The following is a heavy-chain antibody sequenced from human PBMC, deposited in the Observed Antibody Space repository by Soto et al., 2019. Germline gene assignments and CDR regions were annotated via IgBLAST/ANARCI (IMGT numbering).Heavy chain of an antibody. Sequence: SETLSLTCSVSGGSITTSSYYWDWIRQPPGKGLEWIGTIYYDGSTSYNPSLRSQVTISVDTSKNHFALKVNSVTAADTAVYYCARFYGNAFDVWGRGTVVTVSS. D-gene: IGHD3-10*01. V-gene: IGHV4-39*02. CDR2: IYYDGST. CDR1: GGSITTSSYY. J-gene: IGHJ3*01. CDR3: ARFYGNAFDV.